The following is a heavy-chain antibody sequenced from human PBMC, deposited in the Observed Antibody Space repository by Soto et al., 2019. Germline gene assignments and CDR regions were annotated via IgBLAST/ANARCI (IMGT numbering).Heavy chain of an antibody. CDR3: AKDRRAGGNSAFYFDF. CDR1: GFTFSSYA. V-gene: IGHV3-23*01. D-gene: IGHD3-16*01. J-gene: IGHJ4*02. CDR2: ISATGGGT. Sequence: VVSLRISYAASGFTFSSYAMRWVRKAPGEGLEWVSLISATGGGTYYADSVKGRFTISRDNSHNTLYLQVHSLTAEDTAVYYCAKDRRAGGNSAFYFDFWGQGAQVTGSS.